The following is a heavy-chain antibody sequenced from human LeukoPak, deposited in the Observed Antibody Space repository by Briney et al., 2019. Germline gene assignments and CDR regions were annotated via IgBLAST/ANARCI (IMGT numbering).Heavy chain of an antibody. CDR1: GGSISSYY. J-gene: IGHJ3*02. V-gene: IGHV4-4*07. Sequence: SETLSLTCTVSGGSISSYYWIWIRQPAGKGLEWIGRIYSRRNTNYNPSLKSRVTMSVDTSKNQFSLKLSSVTAADTAVYYCARVGRYSRKYAISIWGQGTMVTVSS. CDR2: IYSRRNT. CDR3: ARVGRYSRKYAISI. D-gene: IGHD6-13*01.